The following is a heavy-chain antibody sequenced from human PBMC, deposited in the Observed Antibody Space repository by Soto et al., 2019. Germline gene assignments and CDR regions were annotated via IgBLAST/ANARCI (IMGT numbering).Heavy chain of an antibody. V-gene: IGHV4-31*03. CDR2: SYYSGNT. Sequence: QVHLQESGPGLVKPSQTLSLTCTVSGASISTGGYYWNWIRQHPGKGLEWIGYSYYSGNTFYNPSLKSRITLXXDXSXXHFALKLNSVTAADTAVYYCARGRRESRVRNYFDSWGQGTLVTVSS. J-gene: IGHJ4*02. D-gene: IGHD1-26*01. CDR3: ARGRRESRVRNYFDS. CDR1: GASISTGGYY.